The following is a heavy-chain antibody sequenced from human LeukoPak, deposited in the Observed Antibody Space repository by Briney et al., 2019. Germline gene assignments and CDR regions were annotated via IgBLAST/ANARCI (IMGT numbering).Heavy chain of an antibody. J-gene: IGHJ4*02. CDR2: ISYDGSNK. V-gene: IGHV3-30*18. Sequence: GGSLRLSCAASGLTFSSYGMHWVRQAPGKGLEWVAVISYDGSNKYYADSVKGRFTISRDNSKNTLYLQMNSLRAEDTAVYYCAKSLMITFGGVIPPGYWGQGTLVTVSS. CDR3: AKSLMITFGGVIPPGY. CDR1: GLTFSSYG. D-gene: IGHD3-16*02.